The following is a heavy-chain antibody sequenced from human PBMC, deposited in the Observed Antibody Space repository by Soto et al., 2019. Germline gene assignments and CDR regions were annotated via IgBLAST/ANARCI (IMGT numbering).Heavy chain of an antibody. Sequence: SETLSLTCTVSGGSISSYYWSWIRQPPGKGLEWIGYIYYSGSTNYNPSLKSRVTISVDTSKNQFSLKLSSVTAADTAVYYCARVASLGDVQWLVRGLGYYFDYWGQGTLVTVSS. CDR2: IYYSGST. D-gene: IGHD6-19*01. J-gene: IGHJ4*02. CDR3: ARVASLGDVQWLVRGLGYYFDY. CDR1: GGSISSYY. V-gene: IGHV4-59*01.